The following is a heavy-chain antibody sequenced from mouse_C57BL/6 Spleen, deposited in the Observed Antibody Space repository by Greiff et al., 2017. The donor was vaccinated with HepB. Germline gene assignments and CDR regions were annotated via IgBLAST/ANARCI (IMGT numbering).Heavy chain of an antibody. CDR2: ISGGGGNT. V-gene: IGHV5-9*01. CDR1: GFTFSSYT. J-gene: IGHJ4*01. CDR3: ARQGSSGAMDY. Sequence: EVMLVESGGGLVKPGGSLKLSCAASGFTFSSYTMSWVRQTPEKRLEWVATISGGGGNTYYPDSVKGRFTISRDNAKNTLYLQMSSLRSEDTAFYYCARQGSSGAMDYWGQGTSVTVSS. D-gene: IGHD3-2*02.